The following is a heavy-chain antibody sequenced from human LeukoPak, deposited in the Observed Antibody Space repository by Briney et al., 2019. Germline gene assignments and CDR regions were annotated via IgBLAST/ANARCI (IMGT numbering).Heavy chain of an antibody. Sequence: PGGSLRLSCAASGFTFSSYAMSWVRQAPGKGLEWVSSISGSGGSTYYADSVKGRFTISRDNSKNTLYLQMNSLRAEDTAVYYCAKSYYDSSGYSSFDYWGQGTLVTVSS. CDR3: AKSYYDSSGYSSFDY. CDR1: GFTFSSYA. V-gene: IGHV3-23*01. J-gene: IGHJ4*02. CDR2: ISGSGGST. D-gene: IGHD3-22*01.